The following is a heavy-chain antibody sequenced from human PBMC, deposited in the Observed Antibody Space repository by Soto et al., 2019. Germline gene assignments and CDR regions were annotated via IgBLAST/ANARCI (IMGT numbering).Heavy chain of an antibody. V-gene: IGHV4-30-2*01. D-gene: IGHD4-17*01. Sequence: QLQLQESGPGLVKPSQTLSLTCAVSSGSISSGGYSWSWIRQPPGKGLEWIGYIYHSGSTYYNPTLRSRVTISVDRSKIQCSVKLSSVTAADTAVYYCAREQTVTTSGYGMDVWGQGTTVTVSS. J-gene: IGHJ6*02. CDR3: AREQTVTTSGYGMDV. CDR2: IYHSGST. CDR1: SGSISSGGYS.